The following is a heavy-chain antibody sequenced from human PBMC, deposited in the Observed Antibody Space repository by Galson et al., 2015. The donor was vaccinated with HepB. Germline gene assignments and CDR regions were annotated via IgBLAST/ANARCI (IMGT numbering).Heavy chain of an antibody. Sequence: SLRLSCAASGFTFSSYAMSWVRQAPGKGLEWVSAISGSGGSTYYADSVKGRFTISRDNSKNTLYLQMNSLRAEDTAVYYCAKDAAAGDYYYYYMDVWGKGTTVTVSS. D-gene: IGHD6-13*01. J-gene: IGHJ6*03. CDR1: GFTFSSYA. V-gene: IGHV3-23*01. CDR3: AKDAAAGDYYYYYMDV. CDR2: ISGSGGST.